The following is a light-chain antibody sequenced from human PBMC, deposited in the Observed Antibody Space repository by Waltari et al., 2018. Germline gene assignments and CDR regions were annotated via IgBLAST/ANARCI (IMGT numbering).Light chain of an antibody. J-gene: IGKJ1*01. V-gene: IGKV3-20*01. CDR1: QSVSGS. CDR2: GAS. Sequence: EIVLTPSPGTLSLSPGERATLSCRASQSVSGSLAWYQQKAGQSPRLLIYGASSRATGIPDRFSGSGSGTDFSLTISRLEPEDFAVYYCQHYVRLPATFGQGTKVEI. CDR3: QHYVRLPAT.